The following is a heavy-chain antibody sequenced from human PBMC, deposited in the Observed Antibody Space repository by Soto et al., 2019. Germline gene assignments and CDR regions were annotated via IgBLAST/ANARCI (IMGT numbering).Heavy chain of an antibody. V-gene: IGHV4-59*01. CDR1: GDSISSYY. Sequence: QVQLQESGPGLVKPSETLSLTCSVSGDSISSYYYNWIRQSPGKGLEWIGYVYYSGPTNYNPSLKSRVTISVDTSRDEISLNLDSVTAADTAVYYGARSRLFSGYDDAFDIWGQGAMVTVSA. J-gene: IGHJ3*02. CDR3: ARSRLFSGYDDAFDI. CDR2: VYYSGPT. D-gene: IGHD5-12*01.